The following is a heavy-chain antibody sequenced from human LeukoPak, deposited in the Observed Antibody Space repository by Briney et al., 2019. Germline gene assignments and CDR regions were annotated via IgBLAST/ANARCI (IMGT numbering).Heavy chain of an antibody. J-gene: IGHJ4*02. CDR3: ASYYCSSVSCYFDH. CDR2: IYRGDT. D-gene: IGHD2-15*01. Sequence: GGSLRLSCEVSGFIAGYNYMSWVRQAPGKGLEWVSVIYRGDTYYADSVKGRFTISRDDSKNTVFLQMNNLRVEDTAEYFCASYYCSSVSCYFDHWGQGTLVTVSS. CDR1: GFIAGYNY. V-gene: IGHV3-53*01.